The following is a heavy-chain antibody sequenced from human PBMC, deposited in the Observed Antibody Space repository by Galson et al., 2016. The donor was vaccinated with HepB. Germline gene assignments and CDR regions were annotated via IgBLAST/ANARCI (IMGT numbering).Heavy chain of an antibody. CDR2: INPDGNEK. D-gene: IGHD3-22*01. J-gene: IGHJ4*02. CDR3: ARAYHYTLNY. Sequence: SLRLSCAASGLTFSSFWMTWVRQAPGKGLEWVANINPDGNEKHHLDSVRGRFTISRDNAKNSLYLQINSLRAEDTAVYYCARAYHYTLNYWGQGTLVTVSS. V-gene: IGHV3-7*04. CDR1: GLTFSSFW.